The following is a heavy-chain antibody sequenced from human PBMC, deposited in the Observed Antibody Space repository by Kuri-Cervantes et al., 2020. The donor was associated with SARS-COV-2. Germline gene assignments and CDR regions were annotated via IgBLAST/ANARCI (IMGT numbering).Heavy chain of an antibody. V-gene: IGHV4-30-2*01. J-gene: IGHJ5*02. CDR3: ARGGSYCGADCYLP. CDR1: GGSISDVGYS. D-gene: IGHD2-21*02. CDR2: FDQSGYT. Sequence: SLRLSCAVSGGSISDVGYSWTWIRRPPGKGLEWIGYFDQSGYTYYIPSLKSRATISVDRSTNSFSLRLSSVTAADTAVYYCARGGSYCGADCYLPWGQGSLVTVSS.